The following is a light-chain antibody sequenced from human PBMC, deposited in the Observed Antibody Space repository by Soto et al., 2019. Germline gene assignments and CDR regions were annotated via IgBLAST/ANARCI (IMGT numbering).Light chain of an antibody. J-gene: IGLJ3*02. V-gene: IGLV2-23*01. Sequence: QSALTQPASVSGSPGQSITISCTGTGSDVGRYNLVSWYQQHPGKAPKLVIYEDTKRPAGTSSRFSGSKSANTASLTVFGLQAEDEADYYCCSYAGGNNWVFGGGTKLPVL. CDR1: GSDVGRYNL. CDR2: EDT. CDR3: CSYAGGNNWV.